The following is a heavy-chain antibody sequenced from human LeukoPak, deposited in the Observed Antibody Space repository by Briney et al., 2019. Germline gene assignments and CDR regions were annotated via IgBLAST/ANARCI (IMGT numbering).Heavy chain of an antibody. D-gene: IGHD2-21*02. Sequence: GGSLRLSCAASGFTFSSDWMSWVRQAPGQGLEWVANIKQDGSEKYYVDSVKGRFTISRDNAKNSLSLQMNSLRAEDTAVYYCARCDWSFEYWGQGTLVTVSS. CDR1: GFTFSSDW. V-gene: IGHV3-7*01. J-gene: IGHJ4*02. CDR3: ARCDWSFEY. CDR2: IKQDGSEK.